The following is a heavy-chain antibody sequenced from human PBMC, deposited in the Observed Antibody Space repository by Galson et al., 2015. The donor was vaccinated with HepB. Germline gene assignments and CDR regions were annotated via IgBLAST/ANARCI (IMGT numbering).Heavy chain of an antibody. D-gene: IGHD2-21*02. CDR2: ISSSSDYI. Sequence: SLRLSCAASGFTFSRYCMTWVRQAPGKGLEWVSSISSSSDYIYYAGSVKGRFTISRDNAKNSLYLQMNSLRAEDTAVYYCAGTVVMTAGPHDCGIDVWGQGTPVTVSS. V-gene: IGHV3-21*06. CDR1: GFTFSRYC. CDR3: AGTVVMTAGPHDCGIDV. J-gene: IGHJ6*02.